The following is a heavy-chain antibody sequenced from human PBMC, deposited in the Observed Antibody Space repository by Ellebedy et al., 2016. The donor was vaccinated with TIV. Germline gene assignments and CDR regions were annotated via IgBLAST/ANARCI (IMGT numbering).Heavy chain of an antibody. CDR1: GGSISSYY. CDR2: IYYSGSN. V-gene: IGHV4-59*08. J-gene: IGHJ4*02. D-gene: IGHD4-17*01. Sequence: MPSETLSLTCPVSGGSISSYYWSWIRQPPGKGLEWIGYIYYSGSNNYNPSLKSRVTISVDMSKNQFSLRLRSLTAAETAVYYCAGDYGAYFDYWGQGTLVTVSS. CDR3: AGDYGAYFDY.